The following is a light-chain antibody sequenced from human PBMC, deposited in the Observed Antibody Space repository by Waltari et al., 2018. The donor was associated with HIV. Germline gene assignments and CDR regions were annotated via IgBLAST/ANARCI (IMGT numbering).Light chain of an antibody. CDR3: GTWDSSLGAGV. Sequence: SVLTHPPSVPAAPPQTIAISFSGSTSNTSSTYLPSYQQFPGRSTKFLIYEDFRRPSGIPDRFSGSKSGTSATLDITGLQTGDEADYYCGTWDSSLGAGVFGGGTKVTV. CDR2: EDF. V-gene: IGLV1-51*02. J-gene: IGLJ3*02. CDR1: TSNTSSTY.